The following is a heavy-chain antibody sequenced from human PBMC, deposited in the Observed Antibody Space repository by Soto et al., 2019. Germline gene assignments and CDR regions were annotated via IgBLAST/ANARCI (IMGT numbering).Heavy chain of an antibody. CDR1: GYSFTSYL. CDR2: IDPSDSYT. Sequence: GESLKISFKGSGYSFTSYLISWVRQMPVEGLEWMGRIDPSDSYTNYSPSFQGHVTISADKSISTAYLQWSSLKASDTAMYYCARIRFGEYDYCGQRTLLAVCS. V-gene: IGHV5-10-1*01. D-gene: IGHD3-10*01. J-gene: IGHJ4*02. CDR3: ARIRFGEYDY.